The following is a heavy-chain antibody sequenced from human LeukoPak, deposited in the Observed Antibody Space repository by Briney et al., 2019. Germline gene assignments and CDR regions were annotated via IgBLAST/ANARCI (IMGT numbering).Heavy chain of an antibody. Sequence: SETLSLTCTVSGGSISSGGYYWSWIRQPPGKGLEWIGYIYYSGSTNYNPSLKSRVTISVDTSKNQLSLKLSSVTAADTAVYYCARRGLGSSWSSFDYWGQGTLVTVSS. D-gene: IGHD6-13*01. CDR1: GGSISSGGYY. CDR3: ARRGLGSSWSSFDY. CDR2: IYYSGST. V-gene: IGHV4-61*08. J-gene: IGHJ4*02.